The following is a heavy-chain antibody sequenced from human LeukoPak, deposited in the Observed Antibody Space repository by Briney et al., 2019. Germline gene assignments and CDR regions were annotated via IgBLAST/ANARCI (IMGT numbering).Heavy chain of an antibody. CDR2: IYTSGST. Sequence: PSQTLSLTCTVSGGSISSGGYYWSWIRQPAGKGLEWIGRIYTSGSTNYNPSLKSRVTISVDTSKNQFSLKLSSVTAADTAVYYCARASTTVVTDWFDPWGQGTLVTVSS. CDR1: GGSISSGGYY. J-gene: IGHJ5*02. V-gene: IGHV4-61*02. D-gene: IGHD4-23*01. CDR3: ARASTTVVTDWFDP.